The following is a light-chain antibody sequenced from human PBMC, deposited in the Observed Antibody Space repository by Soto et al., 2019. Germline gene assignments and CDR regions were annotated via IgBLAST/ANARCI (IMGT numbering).Light chain of an antibody. V-gene: IGKV3-15*01. CDR2: GAS. CDR1: QSVSTK. Sequence: EIVMPQSTAPLSVSPGERSTLSCRASQSVSTKLAWYQQKIGQAPRLLIYGASTRATGIPARFSGSGSGTEFTLSISSLQSEDFAVYYCQQYDNWWTFGQGSKVDI. CDR3: QQYDNWWT. J-gene: IGKJ1*01.